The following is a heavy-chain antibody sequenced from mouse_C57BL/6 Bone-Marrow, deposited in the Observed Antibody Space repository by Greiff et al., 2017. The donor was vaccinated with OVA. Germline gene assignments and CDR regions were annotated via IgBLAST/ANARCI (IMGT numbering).Heavy chain of an antibody. CDR3: TTYADYAWFAY. V-gene: IGHV14-1*01. CDR1: GFNIKDYY. D-gene: IGHD2-4*01. Sequence: VQLQQSGAELVRPGASVKLSCTASGFNIKDYYMHWVKQRPEQGLEWIGRIDPEDGDTEYAPKFQGKATMTADTSSNPAYLQLSSLTSEDTAVYYCTTYADYAWFAYWGQGTLVTVSA. CDR2: IDPEDGDT. J-gene: IGHJ3*01.